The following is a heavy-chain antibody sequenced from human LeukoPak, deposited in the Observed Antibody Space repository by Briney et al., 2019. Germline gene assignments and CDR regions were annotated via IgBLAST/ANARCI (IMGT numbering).Heavy chain of an antibody. D-gene: IGHD4-17*01. CDR3: ARLAGRQLYGWYFDL. J-gene: IGHJ2*01. CDR2: IYYSGST. Sequence: PSETLSLTCTVSGGSISSSSYYWGWIRQPPGKGLEWIGSIYYSGSTYYNPSLKSRVTISVDTSKNQFSLKLSSVTAADTAVYYCARLAGRQLYGWYFDLWGSGTLVTVSS. V-gene: IGHV4-39*01. CDR1: GGSISSSSYY.